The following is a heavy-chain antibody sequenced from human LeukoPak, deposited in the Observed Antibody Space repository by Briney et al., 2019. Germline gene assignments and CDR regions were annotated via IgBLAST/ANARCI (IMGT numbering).Heavy chain of an antibody. V-gene: IGHV4-59*08. Sequence: ASETLSLTCTVSGGSISSYYWSWIRQPPGKGLEWIGYIYYSGSTNYNPSLKSRVTISVDTSKNQFSLKLSSVTAADTAVYYCARSGGVVAATPKVIVVYYFDYWGQGTLVTVSS. CDR2: IYYSGST. D-gene: IGHD2-15*01. J-gene: IGHJ4*02. CDR1: GGSISSYY. CDR3: ARSGGVVAATPKVIVVYYFDY.